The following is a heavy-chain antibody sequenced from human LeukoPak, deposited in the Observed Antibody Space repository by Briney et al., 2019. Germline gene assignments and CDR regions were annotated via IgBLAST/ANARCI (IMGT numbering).Heavy chain of an antibody. Sequence: GGSLRLSCAASGFTFSSYWMAWVRQAPGKGLEWVANIKQDGSEKYYVDSVKGRFTISRDNAKNSLYLQMNSLRAEDTAVYYCARGGELERVPYYYMDVWGKGTTVTVSS. J-gene: IGHJ6*03. CDR2: IKQDGSEK. V-gene: IGHV3-7*01. CDR3: ARGGELERVPYYYMDV. D-gene: IGHD1-1*01. CDR1: GFTFSSYW.